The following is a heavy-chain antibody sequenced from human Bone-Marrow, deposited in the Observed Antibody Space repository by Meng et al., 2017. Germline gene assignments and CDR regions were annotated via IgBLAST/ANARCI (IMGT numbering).Heavy chain of an antibody. D-gene: IGHD3-10*01. CDR2: ISYDGSNK. J-gene: IGHJ4*02. Sequence: QGPLVEAGGGVVQPWRSLRLSCAASGFTFSSYAMHWVRQAPGKGLEWVAVISYDGSNKYYADSVKGRFTISRDNSKNTLYLQMNSLRAEDTAVYYCARFALLDYWGQGTLVTVSS. CDR3: ARFALLDY. V-gene: IGHV3-30*01. CDR1: GFTFSSYA.